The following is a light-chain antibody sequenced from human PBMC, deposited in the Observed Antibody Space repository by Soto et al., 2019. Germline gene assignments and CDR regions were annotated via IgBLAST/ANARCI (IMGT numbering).Light chain of an antibody. CDR2: EVT. Sequence: QSALTQPASVSGSPGQSITISCTGTSSDVGGYNYVSWYQQHPGKAPKPVIYEVTNRPSGVSDRFSGSKSGNTASLTISGLQAEDEADYYCSSYTSSTTYVFGTGTKVTVL. V-gene: IGLV2-14*01. CDR3: SSYTSSTTYV. CDR1: SSDVGGYNY. J-gene: IGLJ1*01.